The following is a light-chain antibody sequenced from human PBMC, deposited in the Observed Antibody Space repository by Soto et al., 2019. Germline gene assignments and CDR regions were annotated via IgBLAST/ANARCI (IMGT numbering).Light chain of an antibody. CDR3: SSYTSSSIVV. J-gene: IGLJ2*01. V-gene: IGLV2-14*01. CDR2: DVS. Sequence: QSALTQPASVSGSPGQSTTISCTGTSSDVGGYNYVSWYQQHPGKAPKLMIYDVSNRPSGVSNRFSGSKSGNTASLTISGLQAEDEADYYCSSYTSSSIVVFGGGTKLTVL. CDR1: SSDVGGYNY.